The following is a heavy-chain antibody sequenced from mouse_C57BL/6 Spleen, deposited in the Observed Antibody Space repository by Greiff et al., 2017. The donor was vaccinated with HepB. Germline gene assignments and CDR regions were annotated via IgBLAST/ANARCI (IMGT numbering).Heavy chain of an antibody. V-gene: IGHV10-1*01. CDR2: IRSKSNNYAT. CDR3: VRHSYDGYYFDY. Sequence: EVHLVESGGGLVQPKGSLKLSCAASGFSFNTYAMNWVRQAPGKGLEWVARIRSKSNNYATYYADSVKDRFTISRDDSESMLYLQMNNLKTEDTAMYYCVRHSYDGYYFDYWGQGTTLTVSS. D-gene: IGHD2-3*01. J-gene: IGHJ2*01. CDR1: GFSFNTYA.